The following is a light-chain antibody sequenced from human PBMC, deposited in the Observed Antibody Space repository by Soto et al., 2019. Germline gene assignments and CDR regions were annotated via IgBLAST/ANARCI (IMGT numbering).Light chain of an antibody. V-gene: IGLV1-44*01. J-gene: IGLJ1*01. CDR3: AAWNDGRKGV. Sequence: QSVLTQPPSASGTPGQRITISCSGSSSDIESHTVNWYQQVPGKAPKLLINTNNQRPSGVPARFSGSKSGASASLAISGLQSEDEATYYCAAWNDGRKGVFGTGTKVTVL. CDR1: SSDIESHT. CDR2: TNN.